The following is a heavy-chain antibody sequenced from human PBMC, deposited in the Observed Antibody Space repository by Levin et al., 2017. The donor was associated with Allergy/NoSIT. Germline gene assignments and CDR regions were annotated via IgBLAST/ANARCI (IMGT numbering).Heavy chain of an antibody. Sequence: ASVKVSCKASGYTFTSYAMHWVRQAPGQRLEWMGWINAGNGNTKYSQKFQGRVTITRDTSASTAYMELSSLRSEDTAVYYCARISKDKIGGFDPWGQGTLVTVSS. CDR2: INAGNGNT. CDR1: GYTFTSYA. D-gene: IGHD4-17*01. CDR3: ARISKDKIGGFDP. V-gene: IGHV1-3*01. J-gene: IGHJ5*02.